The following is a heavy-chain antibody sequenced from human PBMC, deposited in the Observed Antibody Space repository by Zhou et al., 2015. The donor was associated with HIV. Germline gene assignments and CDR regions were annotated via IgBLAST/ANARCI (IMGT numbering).Heavy chain of an antibody. CDR3: AKRAVVATVDYFDH. D-gene: IGHD4-23*01. CDR2: MWHDGYNA. CDR1: GFTFSNYG. V-gene: IGHV3-30*02. Sequence: VQLVESGGGLIQPGGSLRLSCAASGFTFSNYGINWVRQGPGKGLEWVAIMWHDGYNAYYADSVKGRFTISRDNSKNTLHLQMNSLRTEDTAVYYCAKRAVVATVDYFDHWGQGTLVTVSS. J-gene: IGHJ4*02.